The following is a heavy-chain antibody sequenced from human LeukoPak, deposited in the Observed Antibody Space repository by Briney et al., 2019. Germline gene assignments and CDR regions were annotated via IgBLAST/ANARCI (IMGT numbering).Heavy chain of an antibody. D-gene: IGHD3-9*01. J-gene: IGHJ4*02. V-gene: IGHV4-34*01. CDR2: INHSGST. Sequence: SETLSLTCAVYGVSFSGYYWSWIRQPPGKGLEWFGEINHSGSTNYNPSLKSRVTISVDTSKNQFFLKLSSVTAADTAVYYCARGGLRYFDWLPPPIDYWGQGTLVTVSS. CDR1: GVSFSGYY. CDR3: ARGGLRYFDWLPPPIDY.